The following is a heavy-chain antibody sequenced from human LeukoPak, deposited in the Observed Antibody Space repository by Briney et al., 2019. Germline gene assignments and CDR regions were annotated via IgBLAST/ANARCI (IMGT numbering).Heavy chain of an antibody. J-gene: IGHJ4*02. V-gene: IGHV3-66*01. Sequence: GGSLRLSCAASGFTVSSNYMSWVRQAPGKGLEWVSVIYSDGSTYYADSVKGRFTISRDNSKNTVYLQMNSLRAEDTAVYYCARDPGYSYGYDYWGQGTLVTVSS. D-gene: IGHD5-18*01. CDR2: IYSDGST. CDR3: ARDPGYSYGYDY. CDR1: GFTVSSNY.